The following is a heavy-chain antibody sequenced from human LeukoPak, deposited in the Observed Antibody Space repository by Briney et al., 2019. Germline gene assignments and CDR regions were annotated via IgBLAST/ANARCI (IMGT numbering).Heavy chain of an antibody. J-gene: IGHJ4*02. V-gene: IGHV1-2*02. D-gene: IGHD3-9*01. CDR1: GYTFTDYY. CDR3: ASQAASGYYFEY. CDR2: ISPSGRGA. Sequence: GASVKVSCKAPGYTFTDYYIQWVRQAPGQGLEWMGWISPSGRGANSAQKFQGRVTMTRDTSISTAYMELSRLTSDDTAVYYCASQAASGYYFEYWGQGSLVTVSS.